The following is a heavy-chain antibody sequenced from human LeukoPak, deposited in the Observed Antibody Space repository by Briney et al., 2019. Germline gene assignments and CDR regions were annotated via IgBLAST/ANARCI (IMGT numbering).Heavy chain of an antibody. CDR1: GGSFSGYY. Sequence: PSETLSLTCAVYGGSFSGYYWSWIRQPPGKGLEWIGEINHSGSTNYNPSLKSRVTISVDTSKNQFSLKLSSVTAADTAVYYCARGECQVRDFWSGYYCGSDYWGQGTLVTVSS. CDR3: ARGECQVRDFWSGYYCGSDY. V-gene: IGHV4-34*01. D-gene: IGHD3-3*01. CDR2: INHSGST. J-gene: IGHJ4*02.